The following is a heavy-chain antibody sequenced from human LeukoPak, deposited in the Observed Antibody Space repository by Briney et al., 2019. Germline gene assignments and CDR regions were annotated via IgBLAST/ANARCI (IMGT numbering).Heavy chain of an antibody. CDR3: ARDSDSSRGGFDP. CDR1: GFTLSSYP. D-gene: IGHD6-13*01. CDR2: ISYEGISK. V-gene: IGHV3-30-3*01. Sequence: GGSLRLSCAASGFTLSSYPMHWVRQAPGKGLEWVAFISYEGISKYYADSVKGRFTISRDNSKNTLYLQMNSLRAEDTAVYYCARDSDSSRGGFDPWGQGTLVTVSS. J-gene: IGHJ5*02.